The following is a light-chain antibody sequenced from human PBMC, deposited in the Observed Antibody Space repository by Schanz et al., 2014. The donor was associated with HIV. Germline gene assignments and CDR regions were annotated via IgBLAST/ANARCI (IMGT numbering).Light chain of an antibody. CDR1: SGDIGTYAA. Sequence: QSALTQPASVSGSPGQSITISCTGTSGDIGTYAAVSWYQQHPDKAPRLLIYGVTSRPSGISSRFSGSASGNTASLTISGLQAEVEAYYYCSSYRGDHPLVFGGGTQLTVL. V-gene: IGLV2-14*03. CDR3: SSYRGDHPLV. J-gene: IGLJ3*02. CDR2: GVT.